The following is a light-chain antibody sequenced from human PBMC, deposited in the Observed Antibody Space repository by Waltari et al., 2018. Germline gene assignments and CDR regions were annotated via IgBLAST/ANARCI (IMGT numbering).Light chain of an antibody. Sequence: DIVMTQSPDSLAVSLGERATLNCKSSQSVLYSSNNKNYLAWYQQKPGQPPKMPIYWASTRESGVPDRFSGSGSGIDFTLTITSLQAEDVAVYYCQQYYSTPLAFGQGTRLEIK. V-gene: IGKV4-1*01. CDR3: QQYYSTPLA. CDR1: QSVLYSSNNKNY. CDR2: WAS. J-gene: IGKJ5*01.